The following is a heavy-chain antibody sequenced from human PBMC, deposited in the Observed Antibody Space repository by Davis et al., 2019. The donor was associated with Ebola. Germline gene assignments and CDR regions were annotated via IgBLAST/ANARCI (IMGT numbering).Heavy chain of an antibody. Sequence: ASVKVSCKASGYTFTSYDINWVRQATGQGLEWMGWMNPNSGNTGYAQKFQGRVTMTRNTSISTAYMELSSLRSEDTAVYYCARHNYIAARTRAYFCYGMDVWGQGTTVTVSS. J-gene: IGHJ6*02. V-gene: IGHV1-8*01. CDR2: MNPNSGNT. D-gene: IGHD6-6*01. CDR3: ARHNYIAARTRAYFCYGMDV. CDR1: GYTFTSYD.